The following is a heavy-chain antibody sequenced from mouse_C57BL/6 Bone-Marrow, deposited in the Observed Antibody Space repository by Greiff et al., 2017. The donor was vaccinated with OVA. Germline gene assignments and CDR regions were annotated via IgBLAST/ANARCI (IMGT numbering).Heavy chain of an antibody. Sequence: QVHVKQSGAELVRPGTSVKMSCKASGYTFTNYWIGWAKQRPGHGLEWIGDIYPGGGYTNYNEKFKGKATLTADKSSSTAYMQFSSLTSEDSAIYYCARSAITTLDYWGQGTTLTVSS. D-gene: IGHD1-2*01. CDR1: GYTFTNYW. J-gene: IGHJ2*01. CDR2: IYPGGGYT. CDR3: ARSAITTLDY. V-gene: IGHV1-63*01.